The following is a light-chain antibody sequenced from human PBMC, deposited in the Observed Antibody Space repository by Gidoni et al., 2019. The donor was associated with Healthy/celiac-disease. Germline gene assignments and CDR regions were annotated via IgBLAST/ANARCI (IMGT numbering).Light chain of an antibody. CDR2: DAS. Sequence: IVLTQSPATLSLSPGERATLSCRASQSVSSDLAWYQQKPGQAPRLLIYDASNRATGSPARGSGSGSGTDFTLTISSLEPEDFAVYYCQQRSNWPLTFXGXTKVEIK. CDR3: QQRSNWPLT. J-gene: IGKJ4*01. CDR1: QSVSSD. V-gene: IGKV3-11*01.